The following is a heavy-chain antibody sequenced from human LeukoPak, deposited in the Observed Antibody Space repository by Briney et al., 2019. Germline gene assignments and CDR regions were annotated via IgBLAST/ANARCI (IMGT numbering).Heavy chain of an antibody. Sequence: GASVKLSCKTYGYTFTDYYLHWVRQAPGQGLEWMGWINPDSGVTSSAQKFRGRFSMTRDTSISTIYMEVAWLTPEDTAIYYCARADRLDGAPYLIGPWGQGTLVTVSS. J-gene: IGHJ5*02. CDR3: ARADRLDGAPYLIGP. V-gene: IGHV1-2*02. D-gene: IGHD2-21*01. CDR1: GYTFTDYY. CDR2: INPDSGVT.